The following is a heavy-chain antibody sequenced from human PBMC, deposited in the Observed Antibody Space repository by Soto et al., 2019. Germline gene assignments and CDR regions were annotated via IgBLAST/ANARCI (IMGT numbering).Heavy chain of an antibody. Sequence: EVQLVESGGGLVKPGGSLRLSCAVSGFTFSSAWMNWVRQAPGEGLEWVGRITGKTDGGTIDYAAPVKGRFTISRDDSKNTLYLQMNSLKTEDTAVYYCTTDHAIVVVTAPTNAFEIWGQGTMVTVSS. CDR3: TTDHAIVVVTAPTNAFEI. CDR1: GFTFSSAW. J-gene: IGHJ3*02. D-gene: IGHD2-21*02. V-gene: IGHV3-15*07. CDR2: ITGKTDGGTI.